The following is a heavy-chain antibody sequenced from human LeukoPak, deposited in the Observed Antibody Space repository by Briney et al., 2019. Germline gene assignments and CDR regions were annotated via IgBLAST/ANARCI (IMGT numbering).Heavy chain of an antibody. Sequence: SETLSLTCTVSGGSISSYYWSWIRQPPGKGLEWIGYIYYSGSTNYNPSLKSRVTLSVDTSKNQFSLKLSSVTAADTAVYYCAKGLVYCSSTSCYVWYFDYWGQGTLVTVSS. CDR3: AKGLVYCSSTSCYVWYFDY. CDR1: GGSISSYY. CDR2: IYYSGST. D-gene: IGHD2-2*01. V-gene: IGHV4-59*01. J-gene: IGHJ4*02.